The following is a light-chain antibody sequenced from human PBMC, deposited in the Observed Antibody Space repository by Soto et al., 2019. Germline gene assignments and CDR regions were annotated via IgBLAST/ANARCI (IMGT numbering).Light chain of an antibody. CDR1: HSFISSL. J-gene: IGKJ4*01. V-gene: IGKV3-20*01. CDR3: QHFGASPPGS. Sequence: EIVLSQSPGTLSSSPGERITLSCRASHSFISSLLAWYQQKPGQAPRLLIYGTSTRATGIPDRFSGSGSSTDFTLTISRLETEDFAVYCCQHFGASPPGSFGGGTRVQIK. CDR2: GTS.